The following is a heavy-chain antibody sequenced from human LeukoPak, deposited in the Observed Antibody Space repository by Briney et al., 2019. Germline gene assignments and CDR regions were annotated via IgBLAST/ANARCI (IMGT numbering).Heavy chain of an antibody. V-gene: IGHV1-2*02. CDR2: INPNSGDT. CDR1: GGTFSSYA. D-gene: IGHD1-1*01. CDR3: ARDGNFDI. Sequence: ASVKVSCKASGGTFSSYAISWVRQAPGQGLEWMGWINPNSGDTNYAQKFQGRVTMTRDTSISTAYMELSRLTSDDTAVYYCARDGNFDIWGQGTMVTVSS. J-gene: IGHJ3*02.